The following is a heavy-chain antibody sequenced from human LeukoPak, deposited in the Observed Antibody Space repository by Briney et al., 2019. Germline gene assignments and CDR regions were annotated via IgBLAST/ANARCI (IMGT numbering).Heavy chain of an antibody. Sequence: ASVKVSCKASGYIFTNYGVNWVRQAPGQGLEYMGWISGYEGKTNYAQKVQGRVTMTADISTSKAYMELRSLRSDDTAVYYCARGSGRDGYSYAFDIWGQGTMVTVSS. J-gene: IGHJ3*02. CDR1: GYIFTNYG. D-gene: IGHD5-24*01. V-gene: IGHV1-18*01. CDR3: ARGSGRDGYSYAFDI. CDR2: ISGYEGKT.